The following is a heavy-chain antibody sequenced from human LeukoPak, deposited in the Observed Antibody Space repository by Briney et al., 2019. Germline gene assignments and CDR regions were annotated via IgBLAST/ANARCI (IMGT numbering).Heavy chain of an antibody. CDR3: ARLDLDGSGFHWFDP. V-gene: IGHV4-30-4*01. J-gene: IGHJ5*02. CDR1: GGSISSGDYY. Sequence: PSQTLSLTCSVSGGSISSGDYYWSWIRQPPGKGLEWIGYIYYSGSTYYNPSLKNRVTISVDTSKNQFSLKLSSVTAADTAVYYCARLDLDGSGFHWFDPWGQGTLVTVSS. CDR2: IYYSGST. D-gene: IGHD3-10*01.